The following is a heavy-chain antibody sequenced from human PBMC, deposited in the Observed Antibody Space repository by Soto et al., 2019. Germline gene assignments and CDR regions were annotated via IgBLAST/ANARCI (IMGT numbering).Heavy chain of an antibody. CDR3: VMVAETYYYFGMDV. CDR2: IRSKANSYAT. J-gene: IGHJ6*02. CDR1: GFTFSGSA. V-gene: IGHV3-73*02. Sequence: EVQLVESGGGLVQPGGSLKLSCAASGFTFSGSAMHWVRQASGKGLEWVGRIRSKANSYATAYAASVKGRFTISRDDSKNPAYLQMNSLKTEDTAVYYCVMVAETYYYFGMDVWGQGTTVTVSS. D-gene: IGHD3-10*01.